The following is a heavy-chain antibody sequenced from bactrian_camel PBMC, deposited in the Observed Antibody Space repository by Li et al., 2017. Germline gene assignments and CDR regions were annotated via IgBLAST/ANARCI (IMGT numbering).Heavy chain of an antibody. V-gene: IGHV3S40*01. Sequence: VQLVESGGGLVQPGGSQRLSCAASGFTFSDYHMSWARQAPGKGLEWVSVINSGGGFTYYTDSVKGRFTISQDNAKNTLTLQMNSLKPEDTGIYYCAATRISTRGFCPGSTKREVYRAWGQGTQVTVS. CDR1: GFTFSDYH. J-gene: IGHJ6*01. CDR2: INSGGGFT. CDR3: AATRISTRGFCPGSTKREVYRA. D-gene: IGHD7*01.